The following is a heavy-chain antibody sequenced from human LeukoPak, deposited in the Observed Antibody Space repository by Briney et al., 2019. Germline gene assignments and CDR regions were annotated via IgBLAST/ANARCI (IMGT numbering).Heavy chain of an antibody. D-gene: IGHD2-21*02. CDR3: ATLHYSYCGSDCYGAIYFDY. J-gene: IGHJ4*02. Sequence: ASVKVSCKVSGYTLTELSMHWVRQAPGKGLEWMGGFDPEDGETIYAQKFQGRVTMTEDTSTDTAYMELSSLRSEDTAVYYCATLHYSYCGSDCYGAIYFDYWGQGTLVTVSS. CDR1: GYTLTELS. CDR2: FDPEDGET. V-gene: IGHV1-24*01.